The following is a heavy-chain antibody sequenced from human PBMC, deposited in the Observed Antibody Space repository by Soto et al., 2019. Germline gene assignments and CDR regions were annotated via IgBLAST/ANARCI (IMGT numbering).Heavy chain of an antibody. D-gene: IGHD3-10*01. CDR1: GFTFSSYG. CDR2: IWYDGSNK. V-gene: IGHV3-33*01. J-gene: IGHJ4*02. CDR3: AREGTMVRGFDC. Sequence: QVQLVESGGGAVQPGRSLRLSCAASGFTFSSYGMNWVRQAPGKGLEWVALIWYDGSNKYYVDSVKGRFSISRDNSKNTLYLQMNSLRTEDTAVYYCAREGTMVRGFDCCGQGTLVTVSS.